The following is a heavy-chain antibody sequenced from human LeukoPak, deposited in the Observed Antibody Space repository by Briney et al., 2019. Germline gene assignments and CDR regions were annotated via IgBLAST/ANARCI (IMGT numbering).Heavy chain of an antibody. D-gene: IGHD3-22*01. CDR2: ISYSGST. CDR1: GGSISSSSYY. Sequence: SETLSLTCTVSGGSISSSSYYWGWIRQPPGKGLEWIGSISYSGSTYYNPSLKSRVTISVDTSKNQFSLKLSSVTAADTAVYYCARDTYYYDTSGRDAFDIWGQGTMVTVSS. J-gene: IGHJ3*02. CDR3: ARDTYYYDTSGRDAFDI. V-gene: IGHV4-39*07.